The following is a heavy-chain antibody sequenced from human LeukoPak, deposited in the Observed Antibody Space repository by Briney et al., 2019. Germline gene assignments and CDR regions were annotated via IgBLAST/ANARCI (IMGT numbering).Heavy chain of an antibody. CDR1: GFAFSSYE. V-gene: IGHV3-48*03. CDR2: ISSSGSTI. D-gene: IGHD3-10*01. CDR3: ARDPHTKLWFGELLTLPAFDI. Sequence: GGSLRLSCAASGFAFSSYEMNWVRQAPGKGLEWVPYISSSGSTIYYADSVKGRFTISRDNAKNSLYLQMNSLRAEDTAVYYCARDPHTKLWFGELLTLPAFDIWGQGTMVTVSS. J-gene: IGHJ3*02.